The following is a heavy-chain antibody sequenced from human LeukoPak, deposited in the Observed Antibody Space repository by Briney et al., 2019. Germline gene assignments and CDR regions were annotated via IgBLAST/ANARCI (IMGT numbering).Heavy chain of an antibody. CDR1: GFTFNIYS. Sequence: GGSLRLSCAASGFTFNIYSMNWVRQAPGKGLEWVSSISSSSSYIYYADSVKGRFTISRDNAKNSLYLQMNSLRAEDTAVYYCATLVGATFDYWGQGTLVTVSS. CDR3: ATLVGATFDY. V-gene: IGHV3-21*01. CDR2: ISSSSSYI. D-gene: IGHD1-26*01. J-gene: IGHJ4*02.